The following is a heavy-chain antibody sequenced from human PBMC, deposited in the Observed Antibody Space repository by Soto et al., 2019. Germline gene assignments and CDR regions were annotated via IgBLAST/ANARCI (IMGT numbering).Heavy chain of an antibody. D-gene: IGHD6-19*01. CDR2: IYWNDDK. J-gene: IGHJ5*02. V-gene: IGHV2-5*01. Sequence: SGPTLVNPTQTLTLTCIFSGFSLRTSRVGVGWIRQPPGKALEWLGFIYWNDDKRYSPSLKSRLTITKDTSKNQVVLTMKNMDPVDTATYYCAKSGSSGWYGWFDPWGQGTRVTVSS. CDR3: AKSGSSGWYGWFDP. CDR1: GFSLRTSRVG.